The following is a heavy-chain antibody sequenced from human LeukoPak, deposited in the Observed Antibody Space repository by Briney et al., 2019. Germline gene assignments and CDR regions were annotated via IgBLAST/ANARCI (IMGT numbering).Heavy chain of an antibody. J-gene: IGHJ6*03. V-gene: IGHV3-64*01. D-gene: IGHD1-14*01. CDR2: ISSNGGST. CDR3: AAGGGGHYYYYMDV. CDR1: GFTFSSYA. Sequence: GGSLRLSCAASGFTFSSYAMHWVRQAPGKGLEYVSAISSNGGSTYYANSVKGRFTISRDNSKNTLYLQMGSLRAEDMAVYYCAAGGGGHYYYYMDVWGKGTTVTVSS.